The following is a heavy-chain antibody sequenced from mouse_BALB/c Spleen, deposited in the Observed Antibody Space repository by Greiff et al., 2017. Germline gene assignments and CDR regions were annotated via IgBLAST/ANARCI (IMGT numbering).Heavy chain of an antibody. CDR1: GFTFSSYT. J-gene: IGHJ3*01. D-gene: IGHD2-3*01. CDR2: ISSGGGNT. CDR3: ARYPIYDGYNIAY. Sequence: DVMLVESGGGLVKPGGSLKLSCAASGFTFSSYTMSWVRQTPEKRLEWVATISSGGGNTYYPDSVKGRFTISRDNAKNNLYLQMSSLRSEDTALYYCARYPIYDGYNIAYWGQGTLVTVSA. V-gene: IGHV5-9*03.